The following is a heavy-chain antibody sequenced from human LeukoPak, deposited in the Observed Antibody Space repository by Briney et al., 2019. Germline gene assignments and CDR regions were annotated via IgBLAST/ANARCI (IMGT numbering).Heavy chain of an antibody. CDR1: GASMSTYY. J-gene: IGHJ4*02. V-gene: IGHV4-34*01. CDR2: INHSGST. D-gene: IGHD2-2*01. Sequence: SETLSLTCTVSGASMSTYYWSWIRQPPGKGLEWIGEINHSGSTNYNPSLKSRVTISVDTSKNQFSLKLSSVTAADTAVYYCARLQLHRRYLLSLDYWGQGTLVTVSS. CDR3: ARLQLHRRYLLSLDY.